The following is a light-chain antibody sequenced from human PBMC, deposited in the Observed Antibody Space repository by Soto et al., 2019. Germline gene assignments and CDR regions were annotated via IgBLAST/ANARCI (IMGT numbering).Light chain of an antibody. J-gene: IGLJ1*01. Sequence: QSVLTQPASVSGSPGQSITISCTRTSSDVGGYNYVSWYQQHPGKAPKLMIYDVSNRPSGVSNRFSGSKSGNTASLTISGLQAEDEADYYCSSHTSSSNYVFGTGTKATVL. V-gene: IGLV2-14*01. CDR1: SSDVGGYNY. CDR3: SSHTSSSNYV. CDR2: DVS.